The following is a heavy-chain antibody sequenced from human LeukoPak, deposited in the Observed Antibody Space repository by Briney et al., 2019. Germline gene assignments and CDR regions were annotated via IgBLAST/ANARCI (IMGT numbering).Heavy chain of an antibody. J-gene: IGHJ3*02. CDR2: ISGSGGST. CDR3: AKEYYYGSGSYYNRAFDI. D-gene: IGHD3-10*01. V-gene: IGHV3-23*01. CDR1: GFTFSTYA. Sequence: PGGSLRLSCAASGFTFSTYAMSWVRQAPGKGLEWVSAISGSGGSTYYADSAKGRFTISRDNSKNTLYLQMNSLRAEDTDVYYCAKEYYYGSGSYYNRAFDIWGQGAMVTVSS.